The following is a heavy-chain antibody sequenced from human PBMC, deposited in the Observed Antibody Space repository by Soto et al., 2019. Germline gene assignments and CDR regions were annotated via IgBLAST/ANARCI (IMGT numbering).Heavy chain of an antibody. V-gene: IGHV4-31*03. D-gene: IGHD6-19*01. CDR3: ARRIAVADDAFDI. J-gene: IGHJ3*02. Sequence: SETLSLTCTVSGGSISSGGYYWSWIRQHPGKGLEWIGYIYYSGSTYYNPSLKSRVTISVDTSKNQFSLKLSSVTAADTAVYYCARRIAVADDAFDIWGQGTMVTVSS. CDR1: GGSISSGGYY. CDR2: IYYSGST.